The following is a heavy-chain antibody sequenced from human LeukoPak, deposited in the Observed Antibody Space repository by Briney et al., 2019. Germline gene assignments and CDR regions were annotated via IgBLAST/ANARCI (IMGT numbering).Heavy chain of an antibody. Sequence: PSETLSLTCTVSGGSISSYYRSWIRQPAGKGREWIGRFYSSGSTNYNPSLKSRVTMSVDTSKNQFSLKLSSVTAADTAVYYCARGIAAFDFWGQGTLVTVSS. CDR3: ARGIAAFDF. CDR1: GGSISSYY. V-gene: IGHV4-4*07. J-gene: IGHJ4*02. D-gene: IGHD6-13*01. CDR2: FYSSGST.